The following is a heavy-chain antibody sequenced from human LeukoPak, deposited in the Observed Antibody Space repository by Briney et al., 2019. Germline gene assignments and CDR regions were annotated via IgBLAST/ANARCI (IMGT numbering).Heavy chain of an antibody. CDR2: IYPGDSDT. D-gene: IGHD6-13*01. V-gene: IGHV5-51*01. CDR1: GYTFDTYW. J-gene: IGHJ4*02. CDR3: ARQLYSSSWGPYKY. Sequence: GESLKISCKGSGYTFDTYWVGWVRQMPGKGLEWMGIIYPGDSDTRYSPSFQGQVTISADKSISTAYLQWSSLKASDTAMYYCARQLYSSSWGPYKYWGQGTLVTVSS.